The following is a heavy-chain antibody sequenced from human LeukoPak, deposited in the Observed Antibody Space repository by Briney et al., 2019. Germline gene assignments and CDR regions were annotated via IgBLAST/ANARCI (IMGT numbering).Heavy chain of an antibody. CDR2: IYYSGNT. CDR1: GVSISSSNSY. D-gene: IGHD2-2*01. V-gene: IGHV4-39*01. Sequence: SETLSLTCTVSGVSISSSNSYWGWIRQPPGKGLEWIGSIYYSGNTYYNASLKSQVSISIDTSKNRFSLKLTSVTAADTAVYYCARGISSCSSTSCYFSPISRRVWFDPWGQGTLVTVSS. J-gene: IGHJ5*02. CDR3: ARGISSCSSTSCYFSPISRRVWFDP.